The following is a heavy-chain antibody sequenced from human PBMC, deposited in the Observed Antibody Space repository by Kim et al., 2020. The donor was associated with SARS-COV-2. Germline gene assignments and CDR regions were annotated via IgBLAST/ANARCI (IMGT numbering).Heavy chain of an antibody. CDR1: GFTFSSYS. CDR3: AREWELHLGYFDY. CDR2: ISSSSSYI. D-gene: IGHD1-26*01. Sequence: GGSLRLSCAASGFTFSSYSMNWVRQAPGKGLEWVSSISSSSSYIYYADSVKGRFTISRDNAKNSLYLQMNSLRAEDTAVYYCAREWELHLGYFDYWGQGTLVTVSS. V-gene: IGHV3-21*01. J-gene: IGHJ4*02.